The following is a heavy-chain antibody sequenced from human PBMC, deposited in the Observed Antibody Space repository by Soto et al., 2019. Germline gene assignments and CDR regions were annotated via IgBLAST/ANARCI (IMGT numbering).Heavy chain of an antibody. V-gene: IGHV3-33*01. CDR3: ARDGTMTTVSTDHFDY. CDR2: IWYDGSNK. CDR1: GFTFSSYG. J-gene: IGHJ4*02. Sequence: QVQLVESGGGVVQPGRSLRLSCAASGFTFSSYGMHWVRQAPGKGLEWVAVIWYDGSNKYYADSVKGRFTISRDNSKNTLYLQMNSLRAEDTAVYYWARDGTMTTVSTDHFDYWGQGTLVTVSS. D-gene: IGHD4-17*01.